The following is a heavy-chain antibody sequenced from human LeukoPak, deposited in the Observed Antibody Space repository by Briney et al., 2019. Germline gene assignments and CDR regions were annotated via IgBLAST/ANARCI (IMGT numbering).Heavy chain of an antibody. CDR3: ARDGRVATSLLTRWFDY. CDR1: GYIFTSYA. D-gene: IGHD5-12*01. V-gene: IGHV1-3*01. J-gene: IGHJ4*02. Sequence: ASVKVSCKASGYIFTSYAMHWVRQAPGQRLEWMGWINAGNGNTKYSQKFQGRVTITRDTSASTAYMELSSLRSEDTAVYYCARDGRVATSLLTRWFDYWGQGTLVTVSS. CDR2: INAGNGNT.